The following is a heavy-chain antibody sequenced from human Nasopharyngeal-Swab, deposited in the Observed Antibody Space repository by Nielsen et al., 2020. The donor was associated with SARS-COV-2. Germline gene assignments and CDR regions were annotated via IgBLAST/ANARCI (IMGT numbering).Heavy chain of an antibody. CDR3: ARQFYYGSGSDN. V-gene: IGHV4-39*01. Sequence: PQTMSPTCTVSGGSLSGSVYYWAWLRHHPGKGLEWIGSTYYSGSIFYNPSLKSRVPISVDTSKTQFSLSLTSVTAADTAVYYCARQFYYGSGSDNWGQGILVTVSS. CDR2: TYYSGSI. D-gene: IGHD3-10*01. CDR1: GGSLSGSVYY. J-gene: IGHJ4*02.